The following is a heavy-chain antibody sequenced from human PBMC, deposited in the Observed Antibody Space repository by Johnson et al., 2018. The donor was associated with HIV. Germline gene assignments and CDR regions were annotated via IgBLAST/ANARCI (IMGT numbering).Heavy chain of an antibody. D-gene: IGHD2-2*01. CDR3: AKSTQASICRVSGPYGAFDI. J-gene: IGHJ3*02. V-gene: IGHV3-9*01. Sequence: EVQLVESGGALVQPGRSLRLSCAASGFAFDDYAMHWVRQAPGKGLEWVSGISWNSGSIGYADSVKGRFTISRDNSKKTLYVQMNSLRVEDTDGYYCAKSTQASICRVSGPYGAFDIWGQGTMVTVSS. CDR1: GFAFDDYA. CDR2: ISWNSGSI.